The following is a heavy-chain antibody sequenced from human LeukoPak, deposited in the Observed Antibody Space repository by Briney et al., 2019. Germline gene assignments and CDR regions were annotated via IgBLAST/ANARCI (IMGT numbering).Heavy chain of an antibody. CDR3: AREENLLRYFDWLSMGYFDY. J-gene: IGHJ4*02. CDR1: GGSISSYY. CDR2: IYYSGST. Sequence: PSETLSLTCTVSGGSISSYYWGWIHQPPGKGPEWIGSIYYSGSTYSNPSLKSRVTISVDTSKNQFSLKLRSVTAADTAVYYCAREENLLRYFDWLSMGYFDYWGQGTLVTVSS. D-gene: IGHD3-9*01. V-gene: IGHV4-39*07.